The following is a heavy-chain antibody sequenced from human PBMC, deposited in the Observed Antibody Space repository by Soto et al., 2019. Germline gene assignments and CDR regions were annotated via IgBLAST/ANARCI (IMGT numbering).Heavy chain of an antibody. CDR2: IYSGGST. CDR1: GFTFSSYA. CDR3: ASRGGSSSWYYYYYMDV. Sequence: PGGSLRLSCAASGFTFSSYAMSWVRQAPGKGLEWVSAIYSGGSTYYADSVKGRFTISRDNSKNTLYLQMNSLRAEDTAVYYCASRGGSSSWYYYYYMDVWGKGTTVTVSS. D-gene: IGHD6-13*01. J-gene: IGHJ6*03. V-gene: IGHV3-23*05.